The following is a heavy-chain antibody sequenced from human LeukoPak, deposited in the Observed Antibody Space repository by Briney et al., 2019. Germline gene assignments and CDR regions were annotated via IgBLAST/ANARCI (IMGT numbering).Heavy chain of an antibody. Sequence: ASVKVSCKASGYTFIAYYMHWVRQAPGQGLKWMGRINPNSGGTNYAQKFQGRVTMTRDTSISTAYMELSRLRSDDTAVYYCTRDPTRVPAAYNWFDPWGQGTLVTVSS. V-gene: IGHV1-2*06. CDR1: GYTFIAYY. CDR2: INPNSGGT. D-gene: IGHD2-2*01. CDR3: TRDPTRVPAAYNWFDP. J-gene: IGHJ5*02.